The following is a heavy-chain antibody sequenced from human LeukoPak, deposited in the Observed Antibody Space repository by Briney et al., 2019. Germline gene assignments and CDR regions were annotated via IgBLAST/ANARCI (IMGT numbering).Heavy chain of an antibody. V-gene: IGHV3-48*01. Sequence: TEGSLRLSCAASGFTFSNYSMNWVRQAPGKWLEWVSYISSSSSTIYYADSVKGRFTISRDNAKNSLYLQMNSLRAEATAVYYCARDWEQYQLHDIWGQGTRVTVSS. CDR3: ARDWEQYQLHDI. J-gene: IGHJ3*02. CDR2: ISSSSSTI. D-gene: IGHD2-2*01. CDR1: GFTFSNYS.